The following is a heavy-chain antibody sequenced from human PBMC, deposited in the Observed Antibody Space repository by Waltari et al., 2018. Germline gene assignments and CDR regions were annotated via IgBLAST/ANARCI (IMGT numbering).Heavy chain of an antibody. V-gene: IGHV1-2*02. CDR3: ARAIGWEQIDY. CDR2: INPNSGDK. D-gene: IGHD1-26*01. Sequence: QVQLVQSGAEVKKPGAAVTVSCKASEDTFNGYYIQWVRQAPGQGLEWMGGINPNSGDKNYGAKFRGRVTMTRDTSIHTADMELSRLRSDDTAIYFCARAIGWEQIDYWGQGTLVTVSS. CDR1: EDTFNGYY. J-gene: IGHJ4*02.